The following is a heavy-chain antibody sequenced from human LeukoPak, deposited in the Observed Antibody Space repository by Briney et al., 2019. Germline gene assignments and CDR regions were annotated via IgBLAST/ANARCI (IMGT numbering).Heavy chain of an antibody. CDR3: ARFRWELQYFDY. Sequence: GGSLRLSCAASGFTVSSNYMSWVRQAPGKGLEWVSVIYSGGSTYYADSVKGRFTISRDNSKNTLYLQMNSLRAEDTAVYYCARFRWELQYFDYWGQGTLVTVSS. CDR1: GFTVSSNY. CDR2: IYSGGST. J-gene: IGHJ4*02. D-gene: IGHD1-26*01. V-gene: IGHV3-53*01.